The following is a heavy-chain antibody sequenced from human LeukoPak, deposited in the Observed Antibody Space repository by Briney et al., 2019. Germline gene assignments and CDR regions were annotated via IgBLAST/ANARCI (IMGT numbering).Heavy chain of an antibody. V-gene: IGHV4-59*01. Sequence: SETLFLTCTVSGGSISSYYWSWIRQPPGKGLEWIGYIYYSGSTNYNPSLKSRVTISVDTSKNQSSLKLSSVTAADTAVYYCARVDYFDYYGMDVWGQGTTVTVSS. CDR3: ARVDYFDYYGMDV. CDR2: IYYSGST. CDR1: GGSISSYY. D-gene: IGHD3-9*01. J-gene: IGHJ6*02.